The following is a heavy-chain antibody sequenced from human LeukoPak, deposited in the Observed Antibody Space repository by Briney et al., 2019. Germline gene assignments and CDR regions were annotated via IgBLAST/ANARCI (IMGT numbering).Heavy chain of an antibody. Sequence: SVKVSCKASGGAFSSYAISWVRQAPGQGLEWMGGIIPIFGTANYAQKFQGRVTITTDESTSTAYMELSSLRSEDTAVYYCARDYMGYGGKGMTDWGQGTLVTVSS. J-gene: IGHJ4*02. D-gene: IGHD4-23*01. CDR1: GGAFSSYA. CDR2: IIPIFGTA. CDR3: ARDYMGYGGKGMTD. V-gene: IGHV1-69*05.